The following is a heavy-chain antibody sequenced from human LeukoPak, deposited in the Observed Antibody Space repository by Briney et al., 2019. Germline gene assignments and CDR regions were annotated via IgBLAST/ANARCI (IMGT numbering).Heavy chain of an antibody. CDR2: IIPIFGTA. CDR1: GFTFSSYA. Sequence: TGGSLRLSCAASGFTFSSYAISWVRQAPGQGLEWMGGIIPIFGTANYAQKFQGRVTITADESTSTAYMELSSLRSEDTAVYYCAKGYSYAAFFDYWGQGTLVTVSS. V-gene: IGHV1-69*01. CDR3: AKGYSYAAFFDY. J-gene: IGHJ4*02. D-gene: IGHD5-18*01.